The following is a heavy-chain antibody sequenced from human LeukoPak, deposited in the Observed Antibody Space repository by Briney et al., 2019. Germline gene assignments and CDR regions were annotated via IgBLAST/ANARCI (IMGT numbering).Heavy chain of an antibody. D-gene: IGHD6-19*01. J-gene: IGHJ4*02. CDR3: VRDGIAVAGTRGHFDH. Sequence: GGSLRLSCATSGFIFERYGMSWIRQPPGKGLEWVSSISSGGGYIYYADTVKGRFIISRDNARRSVSLEMNSLSADDTAVYYCVRDGIAVAGTRGHFDHWGQGNLVAVSS. CDR1: GFIFERYG. CDR2: ISSGGGYI. V-gene: IGHV3-21*01.